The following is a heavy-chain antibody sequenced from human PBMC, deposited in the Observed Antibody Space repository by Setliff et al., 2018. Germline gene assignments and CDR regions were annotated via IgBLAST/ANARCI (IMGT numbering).Heavy chain of an antibody. CDR3: RFWSYVYKNDY. J-gene: IGHJ4*02. V-gene: IGHV4-34*01. D-gene: IGHD3-16*01. Sequence: SETLSLTCTFYGGPFSDYYWGWVRQTPGKGLEWIAEINPSGSTNYIPSLKSRLTISVDTSKRQFSLKLISVTAADTAVYYCRFWSYVYKNDYWAQGTLVTVSS. CDR1: GGPFSDYY. CDR2: INPSGST.